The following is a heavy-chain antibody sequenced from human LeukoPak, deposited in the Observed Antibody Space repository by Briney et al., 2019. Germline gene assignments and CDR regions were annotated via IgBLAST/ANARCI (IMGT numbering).Heavy chain of an antibody. CDR1: GFTFSSYA. Sequence: GSLRLSCAASGFTFSSYAMSWIRQPPGKGLEWIGEINHSGSTNYNPSLKSRVTISIDTSKNQFSLKLSSVTAADTAVYYCARGEDFDIWGQGTMVTVSS. J-gene: IGHJ3*02. V-gene: IGHV4-34*01. CDR3: ARGEDFDI. CDR2: INHSGST.